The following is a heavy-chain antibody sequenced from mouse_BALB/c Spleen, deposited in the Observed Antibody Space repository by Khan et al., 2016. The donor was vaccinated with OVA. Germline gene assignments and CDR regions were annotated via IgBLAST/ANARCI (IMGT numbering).Heavy chain of an antibody. V-gene: IGHV3-8*02. CDR3: ARSTYRYAFGY. J-gene: IGHJ3*02. CDR1: GDSITSGY. Sequence: EVQLQESGPSLVKPSQTLSLTCSVTGDSITSGYWNWIRKFQGNKLEYMGYIIYTGYTYYNPSLKSRISITRHTSKNQYYLHLNSVTDEDTATYYCARSTYRYAFGYWGQGTLVTVSA. D-gene: IGHD2-14*01. CDR2: IIYTGYT.